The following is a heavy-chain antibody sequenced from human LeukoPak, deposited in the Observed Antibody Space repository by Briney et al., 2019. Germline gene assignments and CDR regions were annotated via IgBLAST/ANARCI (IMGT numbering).Heavy chain of an antibody. Sequence: GGSLRLSCAASGFTVITNDMTWVRQAPGKGLEWVSVLYSDGNTKYADSVQGRFTISRDNSKNTLYLETNSLSPDDTAVYYCARGVEPLAANTLAYWGQGTLVAVSS. J-gene: IGHJ4*02. V-gene: IGHV3-53*01. CDR1: GFTVITND. D-gene: IGHD1-14*01. CDR2: LYSDGNT. CDR3: ARGVEPLAANTLAY.